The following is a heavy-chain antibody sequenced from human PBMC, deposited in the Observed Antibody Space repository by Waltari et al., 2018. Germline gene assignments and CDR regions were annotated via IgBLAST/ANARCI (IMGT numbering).Heavy chain of an antibody. Sequence: EVQLVESGGGLVQPGGSLRLSCAASGFTFSSYWMSWVRQAPGKGLEWVANIKQDGSEKYYVDSVKGRFTISRDNAKNSLYLQMNSLRAEDTAVYYCAMYHIAVAGPFDYWGQGTLVTVSS. CDR2: IKQDGSEK. CDR3: AMYHIAVAGPFDY. V-gene: IGHV3-7*02. CDR1: GFTFSSYW. J-gene: IGHJ4*02. D-gene: IGHD6-19*01.